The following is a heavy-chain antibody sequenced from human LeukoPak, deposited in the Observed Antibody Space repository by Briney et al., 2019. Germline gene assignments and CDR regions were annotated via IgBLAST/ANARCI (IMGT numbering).Heavy chain of an antibody. V-gene: IGHV3-7*04. Sequence: GGSLRLPCAASGFTYSTFWMTCARQAPGKGLEWVANIHQDGSAEYYVDSVKGRFTISRDNTQNSLYLQMNTLRSDDTALYYCARDPGWGAVDIWGQGTMVTVSS. CDR3: ARDPGWGAVDI. D-gene: IGHD6-19*01. CDR2: IHQDGSAE. J-gene: IGHJ3*02. CDR1: GFTYSTFW.